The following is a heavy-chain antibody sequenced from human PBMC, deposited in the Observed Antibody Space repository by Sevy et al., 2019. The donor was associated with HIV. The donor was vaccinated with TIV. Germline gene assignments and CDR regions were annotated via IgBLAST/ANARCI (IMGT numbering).Heavy chain of an antibody. D-gene: IGHD2-8*01. J-gene: IGHJ4*02. CDR3: AREGCTKPHDY. CDR2: FTFCLCEI. V-gene: IGHV3-23*01. CDR1: GITLSKYF. Sequence: GSLKLSCSASGITLSKYFKNWVRQPSGKGAGGGSTFTFCLCEINYGDSVKGRFTISRVNSKSSVYLQMHNLRPEDTAVYYCAREGCTKPHDYWGQGTLVTVSS.